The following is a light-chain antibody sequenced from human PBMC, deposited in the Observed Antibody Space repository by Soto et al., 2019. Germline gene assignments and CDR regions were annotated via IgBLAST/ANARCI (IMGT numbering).Light chain of an antibody. CDR1: QSVSSSY. V-gene: IGKV3-20*01. Sequence: EIVLTQSPGTLSLSPGERATLSCRASQSVSSSYLAWYQQKSGQAPRLLIYGASSRATGIPDRFSGSGSGTDFTLTISRLEPEDFAVYYCQQYGSSSGTCGQGTKLEIK. CDR3: QQYGSSSGT. J-gene: IGKJ2*01. CDR2: GAS.